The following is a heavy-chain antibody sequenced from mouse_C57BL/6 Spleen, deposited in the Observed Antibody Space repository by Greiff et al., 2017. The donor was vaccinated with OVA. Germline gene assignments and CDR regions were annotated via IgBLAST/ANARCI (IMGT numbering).Heavy chain of an antibody. J-gene: IGHJ4*01. CDR3: ARGLYGNYDYAMDY. V-gene: IGHV5-6*01. CDR2: ISSGGSYT. Sequence: VQLKESGGDLVKPGGSLKLSCAASGFTFSSYGMSWVRQTPDKRLEWVATISSGGSYTYYPDSVKGRFTISRDNAKNTLYLQMSSLKSEDTAMYDCARGLYGNYDYAMDYWGQGTSVTVSS. CDR1: GFTFSSYG. D-gene: IGHD2-1*01.